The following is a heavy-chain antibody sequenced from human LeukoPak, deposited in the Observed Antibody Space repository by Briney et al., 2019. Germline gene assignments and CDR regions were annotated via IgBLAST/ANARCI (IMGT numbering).Heavy chain of an antibody. Sequence: GGFLRLSCAASGFTFSSYTMHWVRRAPGKGLEHVSTIGSNGGSTYHANSVKGRFIITRDNSKNTLYLQMGSLRAEDMAVYYCVRTIAVAVAFDYWGQGTLVTVSS. CDR1: GFTFSSYT. J-gene: IGHJ4*02. V-gene: IGHV3-64*01. CDR3: VRTIAVAVAFDY. CDR2: IGSNGGST. D-gene: IGHD6-19*01.